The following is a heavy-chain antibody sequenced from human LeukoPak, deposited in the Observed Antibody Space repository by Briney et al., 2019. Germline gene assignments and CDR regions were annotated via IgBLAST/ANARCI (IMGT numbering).Heavy chain of an antibody. V-gene: IGHV1-69*13. CDR1: GDTFSSYA. CDR2: IIPIFGTA. D-gene: IGHD3-22*01. J-gene: IGHJ4*02. Sequence: SMKVSCKASGDTFSSYAISWVRQAPGQGLEWMGGIIPIFGTANYAQKFQGRVTITVDESTSTAYMELSSLRSEDTAVYYCATYYYDSSGYYRSIDYWGQGTLVTVSS. CDR3: ATYYYDSSGYYRSIDY.